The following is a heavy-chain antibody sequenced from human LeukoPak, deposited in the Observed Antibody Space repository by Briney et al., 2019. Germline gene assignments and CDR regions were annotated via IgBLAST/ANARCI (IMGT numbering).Heavy chain of an antibody. CDR3: TRLGGGSPDLIIVPGANKLKWYDP. J-gene: IGHJ5*02. V-gene: IGHV3-73*01. CDR1: GFPVRGSI. CDR2: LTSKTHNYAQ. D-gene: IGHD2-2*01. Sequence: GGSLRLSCAAPGFPVRGSITHWLRQAPGKGLQGFGDLTSKTHNYAQVYAASVEGRFTISRDDSKSTTYLQMNSLKTEDTALYRCTRLGGGSPDLIIVPGANKLKWYDPWGQGTLVTVSS.